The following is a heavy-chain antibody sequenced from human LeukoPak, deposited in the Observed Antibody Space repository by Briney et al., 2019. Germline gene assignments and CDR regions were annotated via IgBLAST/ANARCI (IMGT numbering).Heavy chain of an antibody. J-gene: IGHJ4*02. CDR1: GYTFTGYY. D-gene: IGHD5-12*01. Sequence: ASVKVPCKASGYTFTGYYMHWVRQAPGQGLEWMGRINPNSGGTNYAQKFQGRVTMTRDTSISTAYMELSRLRSDDTAVYYCARVGQGGYDYCFDYWGQGTLVTVSS. V-gene: IGHV1-2*06. CDR3: ARVGQGGYDYCFDY. CDR2: INPNSGGT.